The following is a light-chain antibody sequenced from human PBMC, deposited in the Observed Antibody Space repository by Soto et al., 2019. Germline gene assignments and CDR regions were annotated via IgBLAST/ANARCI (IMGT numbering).Light chain of an antibody. CDR1: QSVSSSY. J-gene: IGKJ5*01. CDR2: GAS. Sequence: EIVLTQSPGTLSLSHGERATLSCRASQSVSSSYLAWYQQKPGQAPRLLIYGASSRATGIPDRFSGSGSGTDFTLTISRLEPEDFAVYYCQQDGSSPITFGQGTRLEIK. V-gene: IGKV3-20*01. CDR3: QQDGSSPIT.